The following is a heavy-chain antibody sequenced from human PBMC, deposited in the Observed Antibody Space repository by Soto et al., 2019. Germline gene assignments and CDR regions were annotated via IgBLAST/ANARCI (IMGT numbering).Heavy chain of an antibody. V-gene: IGHV1-8*01. CDR2: MDPNSGST. CDR3: ARERKFEFWRKGLDV. J-gene: IGHJ6*02. CDR1: GYTFTTYD. Sequence: GASVKVSCKASGYTFTTYDIHWVRQAPGQGLEWLGWMDPNSGSTGYAQNFQGRITMTRNISRNTAHMELSSLQSEDTAVYYCARERKFEFWRKGLDVWGQGTTVTVS. D-gene: IGHD3-3*01.